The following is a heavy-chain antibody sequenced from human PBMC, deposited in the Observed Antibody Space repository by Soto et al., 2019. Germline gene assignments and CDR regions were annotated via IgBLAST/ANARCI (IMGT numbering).Heavy chain of an antibody. CDR3: ARRSRAESPLDAFDI. CDR1: GNTFTGYY. Sequence: ASVKVSCKASGNTFTGYYMHWVRQAPGQGLERMGWNNPNSGGTKYGQKFQGWVTMTRDTSISTAYMELSSLRSYDTAVYYCARRSRAESPLDAFDIWGQGTMVTVSS. J-gene: IGHJ3*02. D-gene: IGHD3-10*01. CDR2: NNPNSGGT. V-gene: IGHV1-2*04.